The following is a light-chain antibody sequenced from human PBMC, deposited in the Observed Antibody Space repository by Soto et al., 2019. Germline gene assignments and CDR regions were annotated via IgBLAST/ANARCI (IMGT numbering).Light chain of an antibody. V-gene: IGLV1-44*01. Sequence: QSVLTQPPSASGTPGQRVTISCSGGSSNIGSDTVNWYQHLPGTAPKLLIYTNNQRPSGVPDRFSGSTSGTSASLTISGLHSDDAAEHYCASWDDSLNGYVLRTVTKVTVL. CDR1: SSNIGSDT. CDR2: TNN. J-gene: IGLJ1*01. CDR3: ASWDDSLNGYV.